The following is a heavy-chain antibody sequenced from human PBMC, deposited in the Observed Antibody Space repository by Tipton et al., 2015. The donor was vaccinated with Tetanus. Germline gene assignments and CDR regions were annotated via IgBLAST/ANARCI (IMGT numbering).Heavy chain of an antibody. D-gene: IGHD4-23*01. CDR1: GGSVSSSSYY. Sequence: TLSLTCTVSGGSVSSSSYYWGWIRQPPGKGLEWIGSIYYSGSTYYNPSLKSRVTISVDTSKNQFSLKLSSVTAADTAVYYCARHNLKMYTRDYGGNSDFAYWGQGTLVTVSS. V-gene: IGHV4-39*01. CDR3: ARHNLKMYTRDYGGNSDFAY. J-gene: IGHJ4*02. CDR2: IYYSGST.